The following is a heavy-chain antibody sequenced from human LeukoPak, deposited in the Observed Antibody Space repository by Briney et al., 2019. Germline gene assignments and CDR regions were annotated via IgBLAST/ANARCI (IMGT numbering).Heavy chain of an antibody. V-gene: IGHV3-23*01. D-gene: IGHD4-17*01. CDR3: AKFYGDYYYYYYMDV. CDR1: GFTFSSYA. J-gene: IGHJ6*03. CDR2: ISGGGGST. Sequence: PGGSLRLSCAASGFTFSSYAMSWVRQAPGKGLEWVSVISGGGGSTYYADSVKGRFTISRDNSKNTLYLQMNSLRAEDTAIYYCAKFYGDYYYYYYMDVWGKGTTVTVSS.